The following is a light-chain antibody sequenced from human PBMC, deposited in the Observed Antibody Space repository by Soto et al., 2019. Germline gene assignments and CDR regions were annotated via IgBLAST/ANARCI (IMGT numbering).Light chain of an antibody. CDR1: SSDVGGYNY. CDR2: DVS. Sequence: QSALPQPPSVSGSPGQSITISCTGTSSDVGGYNYVSWYQQHPGKAPKLMIYDVSNRPSGVSNRFSGSKSGNTASLTISGLQAEDEADYYCSSYTSSSTLYVFGTGTKLTVL. CDR3: SSYTSSSTLYV. J-gene: IGLJ1*01. V-gene: IGLV2-14*01.